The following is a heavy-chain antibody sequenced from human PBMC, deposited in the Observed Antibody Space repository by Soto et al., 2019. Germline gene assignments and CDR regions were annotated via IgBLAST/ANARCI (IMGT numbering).Heavy chain of an antibody. CDR2: ITGSGGST. CDR3: ASQTTYYDFWSGSQMDV. Sequence: GGSLRLSCAASGFTFSSYAMSWVRQAPGKGLEWVSAITGSGGSTYYADSVKGRFTISRDNSKDTLYLQMNSLRAEDTAVYYCASQTTYYDFWSGSQMDVWGKGTTVTVSS. J-gene: IGHJ6*04. D-gene: IGHD3-3*01. V-gene: IGHV3-23*01. CDR1: GFTFSSYA.